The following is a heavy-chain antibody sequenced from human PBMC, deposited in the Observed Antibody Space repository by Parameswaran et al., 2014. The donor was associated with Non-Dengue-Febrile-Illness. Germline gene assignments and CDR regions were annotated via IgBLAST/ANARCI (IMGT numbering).Heavy chain of an antibody. CDR2: ISYDGNNK. V-gene: IGHV3-30*18. J-gene: IGHJ4*02. D-gene: IGHD1-26*01. Sequence: MPGVRQAPGKGLEWVAVISYDGNNKYYADSVKGRFTISRDNSKNTLFLQMNNLRAEDTAVYYCANDPLSGSSHYYFDYWGQGTLVTVSS. CDR3: ANDPLSGSSHYYFDY.